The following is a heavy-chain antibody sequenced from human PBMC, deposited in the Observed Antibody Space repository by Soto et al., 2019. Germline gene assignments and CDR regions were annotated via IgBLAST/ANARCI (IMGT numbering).Heavy chain of an antibody. CDR2: IYPGDSDT. D-gene: IGHD3-10*01. V-gene: IGHV5-51*01. Sequence: GESLKISCKGSGYSFTSYWIGWVRQMPGKGLEWMGIIYPGDSDTRYSPSFQGQVTISADKSISTAYLQWSSLKASDTAMYYCARHDITMVRGVIITDNYFDYWGQGTLVTVSS. CDR1: GYSFTSYW. J-gene: IGHJ4*02. CDR3: ARHDITMVRGVIITDNYFDY.